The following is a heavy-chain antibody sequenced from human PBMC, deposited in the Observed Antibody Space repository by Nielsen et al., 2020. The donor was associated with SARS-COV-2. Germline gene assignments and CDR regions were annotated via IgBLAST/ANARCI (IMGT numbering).Heavy chain of an antibody. D-gene: IGHD1-14*01. CDR3: TRRRQPGTINGVAFDI. Sequence: GGSLRLSCTGSGFTFGDYAMSWVRQAPGKGLEWVGFIRSKTFGETREYAASVEGRFTISRDDSKSIADLQMNSLETEDTAVYYCTRRRQPGTINGVAFDIWGQGTMVTVSS. J-gene: IGHJ3*02. CDR1: GFTFGDYA. CDR2: IRSKTFGETR. V-gene: IGHV3-49*04.